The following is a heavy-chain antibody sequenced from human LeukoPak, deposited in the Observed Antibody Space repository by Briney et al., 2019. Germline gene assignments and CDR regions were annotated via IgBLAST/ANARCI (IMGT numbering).Heavy chain of an antibody. CDR3: AREYSSPYYYYGMDV. J-gene: IGHJ6*02. Sequence: ASVKVSCKASGYSFTSYGISWVRQAPGQGLEWMGWISAYNGNTNYAQKLQGRVTMTTDTSTSTAYMELRSLRSDDTAVYYCAREYSSPYYYYGMDVWGQGTTVTVSS. V-gene: IGHV1-18*01. D-gene: IGHD6-13*01. CDR1: GYSFTSYG. CDR2: ISAYNGNT.